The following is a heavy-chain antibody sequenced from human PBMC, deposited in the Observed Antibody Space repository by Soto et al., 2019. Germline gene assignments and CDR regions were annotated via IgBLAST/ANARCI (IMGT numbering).Heavy chain of an antibody. V-gene: IGHV4-59*01. CDR3: AIVDRAHCSGGSCYEYFDY. D-gene: IGHD2-15*01. CDR1: GGSISTYY. Sequence: PSETLSLTCSVSGGSISTYYWSWIRQPPGKGLEWIAYIYYSGSTNYNPSLKSRVTISVDMSQNQFSLKLSSVTAADTAVYHCAIVDRAHCSGGSCYEYFDYWGQGTLVTVSS. CDR2: IYYSGST. J-gene: IGHJ4*02.